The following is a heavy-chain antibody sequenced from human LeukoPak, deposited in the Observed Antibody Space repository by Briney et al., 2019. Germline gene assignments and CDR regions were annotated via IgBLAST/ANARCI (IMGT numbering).Heavy chain of an antibody. CDR1: GFTFSSYA. CDR2: ISYDGSNK. D-gene: IGHD3-22*01. CDR3: ARARDYYDSSGYYEGFDP. J-gene: IGHJ5*02. V-gene: IGHV3-30-3*01. Sequence: GGPLRLSCAASGFTFSSYAMHWVRQAPGKGLEWVAVISYDGSNKYYADSVKGRFTISRDNSKNTLYLQMNSLRAEDTAVYYCARARDYYDSSGYYEGFDPWGQGTLVTVSS.